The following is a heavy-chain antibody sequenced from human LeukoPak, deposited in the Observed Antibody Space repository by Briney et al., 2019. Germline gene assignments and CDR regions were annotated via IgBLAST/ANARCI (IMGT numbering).Heavy chain of an antibody. V-gene: IGHV3-15*05. CDR2: VKSKSDGGTT. Sequence: PGGSLRLSCAASGFCFSRAWLSWVRQAPGKRLEWVGRVKSKSDGGTTDYAAPVNGRFTISRDDSKITLFLQVNSLKIEDTAVYYCTTVTLRPVGLGGQGTLVTVSS. J-gene: IGHJ4*02. D-gene: IGHD3-10*01. CDR3: TTVTLRPVGL. CDR1: GFCFSRAW.